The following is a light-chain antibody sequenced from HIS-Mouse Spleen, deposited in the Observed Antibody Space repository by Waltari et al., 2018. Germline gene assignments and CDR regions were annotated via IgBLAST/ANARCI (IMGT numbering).Light chain of an antibody. CDR1: SLRSYY. V-gene: IGLV3-19*01. CDR3: TSRDSSGNHVV. CDR2: GKN. Sequence: SSELTQDPAVSVALGQTVRITCQGDSLRSYYASWYQQKPGQAPVLVIYGKNNRPSGLPDRFSGSSSGNTASLTITGAQAEDEADYYCTSRDSSGNHVVFGGGTKLTVL. J-gene: IGLJ2*01.